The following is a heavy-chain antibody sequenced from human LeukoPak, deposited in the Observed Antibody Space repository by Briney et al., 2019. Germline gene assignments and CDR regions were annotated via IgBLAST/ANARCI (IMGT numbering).Heavy chain of an antibody. CDR3: AKGEHYYDSSGYATPDY. Sequence: GGSLRLSCAASGFTFSSYGMHWVRQAPGKGLERVAFIRYDGSNKYYADSVKGRFTISRDNSKNTLYLQMNSLRAEDTAVYYCAKGEHYYDSSGYATPDYWGQGTLVTVSS. CDR2: IRYDGSNK. CDR1: GFTFSSYG. V-gene: IGHV3-30*02. D-gene: IGHD3-22*01. J-gene: IGHJ4*02.